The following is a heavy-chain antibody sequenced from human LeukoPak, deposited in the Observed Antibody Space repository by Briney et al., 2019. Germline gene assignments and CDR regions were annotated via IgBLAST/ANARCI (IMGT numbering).Heavy chain of an antibody. CDR1: GGSISSSSYH. CDR3: ARRYYDSSGYRSNWFDP. J-gene: IGHJ5*02. V-gene: IGHV4-39*07. D-gene: IGHD3-22*01. Sequence: SETLSLTCTVSGGSISSSSYHWGWIRQSPGKGLEWIGSISYSGSTYNNPSLKSRVTISVDTSKNQFSLKLSSVTAADTAVYYCARRYYDSSGYRSNWFDPWGQGTLVTVSS. CDR2: ISYSGST.